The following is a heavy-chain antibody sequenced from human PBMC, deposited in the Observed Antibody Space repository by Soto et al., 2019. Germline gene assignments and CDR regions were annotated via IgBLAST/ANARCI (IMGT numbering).Heavy chain of an antibody. CDR2: IYHSGST. V-gene: IGHV4-4*02. D-gene: IGHD6-6*01. Sequence: SETLSLTCAVSGGSISSSNWWSWVRQPPGKGLEWIGEIYHSGSTNYNPSLKSRVTISVDKSKNQFSLKLSSVTAADTAVYYCARGIAARPASYYFDYWGQGTLVTVS. CDR3: ARGIAARPASYYFDY. J-gene: IGHJ4*02. CDR1: GGSISSSNW.